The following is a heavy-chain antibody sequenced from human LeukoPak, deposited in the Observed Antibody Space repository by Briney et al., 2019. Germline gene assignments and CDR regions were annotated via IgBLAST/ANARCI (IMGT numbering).Heavy chain of an antibody. V-gene: IGHV1-8*03. CDR3: ARSYDSSGYSNRNAFDI. CDR1: GGTFTSYD. CDR2: MNPNSGNT. D-gene: IGHD3-22*01. Sequence: ASVKVSCKASGGTFTSYDINWVRQATGQGLEWMGWMNPNSGNTGYAQKFQGRVTITRNTSISTAYMELSSLRSEDTAVYYCARSYDSSGYSNRNAFDIWGQGTMVTVSS. J-gene: IGHJ3*02.